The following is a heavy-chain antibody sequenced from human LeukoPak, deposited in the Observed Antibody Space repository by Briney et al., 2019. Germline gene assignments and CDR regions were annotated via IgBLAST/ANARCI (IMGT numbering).Heavy chain of an antibody. CDR2: IDWDDET. D-gene: IGHD3-10*01. Sequence: SGPALLKPTQTLTLTCTFSGFSLHTAGLCVSWFRQPPGKALEWLARIDWDDETFYSTSLRTRLSIFKDTSKNLVVLTMTNMGPLDTATYYCARTRGASGSYYPDYWGQRTLVTVSS. V-gene: IGHV2-70*17. J-gene: IGHJ4*02. CDR1: GFSLHTAGLC. CDR3: ARTRGASGSYYPDY.